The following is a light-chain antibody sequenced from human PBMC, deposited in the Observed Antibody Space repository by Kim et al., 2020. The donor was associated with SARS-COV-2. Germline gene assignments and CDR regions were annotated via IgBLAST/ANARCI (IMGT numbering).Light chain of an antibody. Sequence: DVVMTQSPLYLPGTLGQPASISCRSSRSLVHSDGNTYLNWFHQRPGQSPRRLIYAVSNRDSGVPDRFSGRGSDTDFTLKISRVEAEDVGVYYCMQATGWPATFGQGPKVDIK. CDR3: MQATGWPAT. CDR2: AVS. J-gene: IGKJ1*01. CDR1: RSLVHSDGNTY. V-gene: IGKV2-30*02.